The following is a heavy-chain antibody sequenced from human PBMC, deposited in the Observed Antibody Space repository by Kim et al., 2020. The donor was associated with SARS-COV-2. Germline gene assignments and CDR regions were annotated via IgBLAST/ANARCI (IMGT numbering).Heavy chain of an antibody. CDR3: SRATTSTHLCIVGDYCYY. CDR1: GGSFSGYY. CDR2: INHNGST. J-gene: IGHJ6*01. Sequence: SETLSLTCAVSGGSFSGYYWCWVRQPPGKGLEWVGVINHNGSTNYYSSPTSRGTIIVATSTTKFHLTLSLSSAAATAADYCSRATTSTHLCIVGDYCYY. V-gene: IGHV4-34*01. D-gene: IGHD5-18*01.